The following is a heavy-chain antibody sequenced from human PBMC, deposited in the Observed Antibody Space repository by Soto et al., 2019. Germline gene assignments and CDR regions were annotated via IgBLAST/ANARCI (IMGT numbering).Heavy chain of an antibody. D-gene: IGHD3-9*01. Sequence: SETLSLTCTVSGGSVSSSSYSWGWIRQSPGKGLEWIGTIYSSENTYYNPSLLSRVTISVDTSKNEFSLRLSSVTAADTAVYYCARLPQVPYFQQGLDYWGRGTLVTVSS. J-gene: IGHJ4*02. CDR3: ARLPQVPYFQQGLDY. V-gene: IGHV4-39*01. CDR2: IYSSENT. CDR1: GGSVSSSSYS.